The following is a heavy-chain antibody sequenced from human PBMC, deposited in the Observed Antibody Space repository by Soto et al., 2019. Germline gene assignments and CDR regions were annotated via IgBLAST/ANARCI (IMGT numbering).Heavy chain of an antibody. CDR2: ISSSSSTI. CDR3: ARTDTAMVYYYGMDV. V-gene: IGHV3-48*02. J-gene: IGHJ6*02. D-gene: IGHD5-18*01. Sequence: PGGSLRLSCAASGFTFSSYSMNWVRQAPGKGLEWVSYISSSSSTIYYADSVKGRFTISRDNAKNSLYLQMNSLRDEDTAVYYCARTDTAMVYYYGMDVWGQGTTVTVSS. CDR1: GFTFSSYS.